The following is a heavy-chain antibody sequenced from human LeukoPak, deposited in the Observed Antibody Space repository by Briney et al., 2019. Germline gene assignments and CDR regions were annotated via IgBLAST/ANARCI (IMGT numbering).Heavy chain of an antibody. CDR3: VKTRELVSPYFDS. J-gene: IGHJ4*02. D-gene: IGHD6-6*01. CDR1: GFTFSSYA. CDR2: LSSSGGST. Sequence: GGSLRLSCAASGFTFSSYAMSWVRQAPGKGPEWVSGLSSSGGSTYYADSVKGRFTISRDNSKNMVYLQMNSLRAEDTAVYCCVKTRELVSPYFDSWGQGILVTVSS. V-gene: IGHV3-23*01.